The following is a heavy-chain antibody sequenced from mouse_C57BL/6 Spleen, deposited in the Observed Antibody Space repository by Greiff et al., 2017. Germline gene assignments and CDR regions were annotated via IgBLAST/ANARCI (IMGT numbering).Heavy chain of an antibody. CDR2: IYPGDGDT. J-gene: IGHJ2*01. Sequence: QVQLKESGPELVKPGASVKISCKASGYAFSSSWMNWVKQRPGKGLEWIGRIYPGDGDTNYNGKFKGKATLTADKSSSTAYMQLSSLTSEDSAVYFCAKANWDFYFDYWGQGTTLTVSS. CDR3: AKANWDFYFDY. V-gene: IGHV1-82*01. D-gene: IGHD4-1*01. CDR1: GYAFSSSW.